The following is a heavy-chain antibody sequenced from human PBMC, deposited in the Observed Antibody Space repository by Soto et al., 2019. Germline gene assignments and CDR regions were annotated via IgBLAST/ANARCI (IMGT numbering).Heavy chain of an antibody. CDR1: GGSFSGYF. J-gene: IGHJ4*02. CDR2: INHSGST. CDR3: GRGRLHLGELSYNYLDF. D-gene: IGHD3-16*02. Sequence: SETLSLTCAVYGGSFSGYFWSWIRQSPGKGLEWIGEINHSGSTNYIPSLKSRVTISVDTSKNQFSLKLSSVTAADTAVYYCGRGRLHLGELSYNYLDFWGQGTLVTVSS. V-gene: IGHV4-34*01.